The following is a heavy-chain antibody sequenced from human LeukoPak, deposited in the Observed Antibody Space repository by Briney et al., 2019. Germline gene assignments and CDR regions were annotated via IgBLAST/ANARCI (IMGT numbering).Heavy chain of an antibody. V-gene: IGHV1-69*13. J-gene: IGHJ5*02. Sequence: SVKVSCKASGYTFTSYGISWVRQAPGQGLEWMGGIIPIFGTANYAQKFQGRVTITADESTSTAYMELSSLRSEDTAVYYCATRYYYDSSGYSDNWFDPWGQGTLVTVSS. CDR2: IIPIFGTA. CDR3: ATRYYYDSSGYSDNWFDP. CDR1: GYTFTSYG. D-gene: IGHD3-22*01.